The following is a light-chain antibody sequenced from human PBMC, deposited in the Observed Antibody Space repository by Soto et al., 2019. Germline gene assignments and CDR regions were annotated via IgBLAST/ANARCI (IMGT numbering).Light chain of an antibody. CDR3: QSYDSSLTVV. V-gene: IGLV1-40*01. CDR2: GNT. Sequence: QAVVTQPPSVSGAPGQRVTISCTGSSSNIGAGYDVHWYQQFPGTTPKFLIYGNTNRPSGVPDRFSASKSGTSASLDITGLQAEDEAEYFCQSYDSSLTVVFGGGTTLTVL. J-gene: IGLJ2*01. CDR1: SSNIGAGYD.